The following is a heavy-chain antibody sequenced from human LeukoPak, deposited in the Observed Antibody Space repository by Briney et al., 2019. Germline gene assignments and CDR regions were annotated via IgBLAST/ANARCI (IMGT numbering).Heavy chain of an antibody. Sequence: ASVKVSCKASGYTFTSYGISWVRQAPGQGLEWMGWISAYNGNTNYAQKLQGRVTMTTDTSTSTAYMELRSLRSDDTAVYYCAREGCQGGSSGYCHYYYYMDVWGKGTTVTISS. CDR1: GYTFTSYG. J-gene: IGHJ6*03. D-gene: IGHD3-22*01. CDR2: ISAYNGNT. CDR3: AREGCQGGSSGYCHYYYYMDV. V-gene: IGHV1-18*01.